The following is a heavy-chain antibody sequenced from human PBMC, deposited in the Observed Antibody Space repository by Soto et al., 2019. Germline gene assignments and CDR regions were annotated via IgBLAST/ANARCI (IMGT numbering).Heavy chain of an antibody. CDR3: ARGCSSTSCLFDY. V-gene: IGHV4-59*01. Sequence: EPLSLTCTVSGGSISSYYWSWIRHPPGKGLEWIGYIYYSGSTNYNPSLKSRVTISVDTSKNQFSLKLSSVTAADTAVYYCARGCSSTSCLFDYWGQGTLVTVSS. CDR1: GGSISSYY. D-gene: IGHD2-2*01. CDR2: IYYSGST. J-gene: IGHJ4*02.